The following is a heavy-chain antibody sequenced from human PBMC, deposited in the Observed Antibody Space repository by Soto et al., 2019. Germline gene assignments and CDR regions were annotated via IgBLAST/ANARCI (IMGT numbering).Heavy chain of an antibody. J-gene: IGHJ4*02. V-gene: IGHV3-33*01. D-gene: IGHD2-2*01. CDR3: GMGEFDRTASISRYCSSTSCYEWLDY. Sequence: GGSLRLSCAASGFTFSSYGMHWVRQAPGKGLEWVAVIWYDGSNKYYADSVKGRFTISRDNSKNTLYLQMNSLRAEDLDLYYSGMGEFDRTASISRYCSSTSCYEWLDYWGQGTLVTVSS. CDR1: GFTFSSYG. CDR2: IWYDGSNK.